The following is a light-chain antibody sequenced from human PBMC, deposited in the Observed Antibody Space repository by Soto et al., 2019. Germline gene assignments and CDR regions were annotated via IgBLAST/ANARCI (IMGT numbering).Light chain of an antibody. J-gene: IGKJ4*02. CDR1: QSVSRN. CDR3: QQYNNLPRT. V-gene: IGKV3-15*01. Sequence: EIVMTQSPATLSVSPGESATLSCRASQSVSRNLAWYQQKPGQAPRLLIYDASTRATGIPVRFSGSGSWTDXXXXXXXLXXEDLAXYYXQQYNNLPRTFGRGTKVEIK. CDR2: DAS.